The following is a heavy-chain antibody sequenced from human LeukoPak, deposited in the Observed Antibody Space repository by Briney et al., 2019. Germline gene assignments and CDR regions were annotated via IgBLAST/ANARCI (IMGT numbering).Heavy chain of an antibody. Sequence: ASVKVSCKASGYTFTTYDIHWVRQATGQGLEWMGWMNPNSGNTGYAQEFQGRVSMTRDTSISTAYMELSSLTSEDTAVYYCARKIGVFGVWGQGTTVTVSS. J-gene: IGHJ6*02. CDR3: ARKIGVFGV. V-gene: IGHV1-8*02. CDR1: GYTFTTYD. D-gene: IGHD3-3*01. CDR2: MNPNSGNT.